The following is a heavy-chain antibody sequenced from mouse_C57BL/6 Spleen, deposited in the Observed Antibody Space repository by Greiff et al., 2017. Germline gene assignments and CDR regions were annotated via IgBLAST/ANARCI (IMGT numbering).Heavy chain of an antibody. D-gene: IGHD1-1*01. CDR3: ARFRDYGSFDY. J-gene: IGHJ2*01. CDR1: GYTFTDYY. Sequence: QVQLQQSGAELVRPGASVKLSCKASGYTFTDYYINWVKQRPGQGLEWIARIYPGSGNTYYNEKFKGKATLTAEKSSSTAYMQLSSLTSEDSAVYFCARFRDYGSFDYWGQGTTLTVSS. V-gene: IGHV1-76*01. CDR2: IYPGSGNT.